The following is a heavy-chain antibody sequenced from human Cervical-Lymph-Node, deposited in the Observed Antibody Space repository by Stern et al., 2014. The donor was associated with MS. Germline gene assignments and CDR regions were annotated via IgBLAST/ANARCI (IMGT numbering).Heavy chain of an antibody. Sequence: VHLVESGGGLVKPGGSLRLSCAASGFTFSDYYMSWIRQAPGKGLEWVSYISSSSSYTNYADSVKGRFTISRDNAKNSLYLQMNSLRAEDTAVYYCARVESSGYYLDYWGQGTLVTVSS. V-gene: IGHV3-11*06. CDR1: GFTFSDYY. J-gene: IGHJ4*02. CDR2: ISSSSSYT. CDR3: ARVESSGYYLDY. D-gene: IGHD3-22*01.